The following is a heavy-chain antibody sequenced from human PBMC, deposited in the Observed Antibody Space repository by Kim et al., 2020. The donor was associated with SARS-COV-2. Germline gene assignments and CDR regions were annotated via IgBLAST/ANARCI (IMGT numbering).Heavy chain of an antibody. D-gene: IGHD2-15*01. CDR2: ISGSGGST. CDR3: ANDRDRMVDWYFDL. J-gene: IGHJ2*01. V-gene: IGHV3-23*01. CDR1: GFTFSSYA. Sequence: GGSLRLSCAASGFTFSSYAMSWVRQAPGKGLEWVSAISGSGGSTYYADSVKGRFTISRDNSKNTLYLQMNSLRAEDTAVYYCANDRDRMVDWYFDLWGRGTLVTVS.